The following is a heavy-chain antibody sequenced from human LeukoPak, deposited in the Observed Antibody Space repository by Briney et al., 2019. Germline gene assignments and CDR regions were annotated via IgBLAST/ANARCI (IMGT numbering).Heavy chain of an antibody. CDR2: ISGSGGNT. Sequence: GGSLRLSCAASGFTFTTNAMSWVRQAPGKGLEWVSAISGSGGNTYYADSVKGRFTISRDNSKNTLYLQMNSLRAEDTAIYYCAKAAPSAAALGWFDPWGQGALVTVSS. J-gene: IGHJ5*02. CDR3: AKAAPSAAALGWFDP. D-gene: IGHD6-13*01. V-gene: IGHV3-23*01. CDR1: GFTFTTNA.